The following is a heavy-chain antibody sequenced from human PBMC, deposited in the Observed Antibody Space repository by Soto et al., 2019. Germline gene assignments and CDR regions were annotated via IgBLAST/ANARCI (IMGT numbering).Heavy chain of an antibody. CDR1: GGSISSSRSY. V-gene: IGHV4-39*01. D-gene: IGHD6-13*01. CDR2: IFYSGST. CDR3: ARQPTAADIDLWFDL. Sequence: QLQLQESGPGLVKASETLSLTCNVSGGSISSSRSYWAWIRQPPGKGLEWIANIFYSGSTYYNPSLASRVSVSVDTSKNPFSLKLSSVTAADTAVYYCARQPTAADIDLWFDLWGQGTLVTVSS. J-gene: IGHJ5*02.